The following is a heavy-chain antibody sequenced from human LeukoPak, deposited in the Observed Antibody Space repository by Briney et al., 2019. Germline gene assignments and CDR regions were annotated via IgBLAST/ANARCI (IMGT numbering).Heavy chain of an antibody. J-gene: IGHJ4*02. CDR2: IIPIFGTA. CDR3: ARGRIVGATAPDY. Sequence: GASVKVSCTASGGTFSSYATSWVRQAPGQGLEWMGGIIPIFGTANYAQKFQGRVTITADESTSTAYMELSSLRSEDTAVYYCARGRIVGATAPDYWGQGTLVTVSS. V-gene: IGHV1-69*13. CDR1: GGTFSSYA. D-gene: IGHD1-26*01.